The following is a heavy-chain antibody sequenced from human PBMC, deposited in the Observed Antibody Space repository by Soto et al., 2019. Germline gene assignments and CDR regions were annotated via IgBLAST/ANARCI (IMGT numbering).Heavy chain of an antibody. CDR1: GFTFSTYG. J-gene: IGHJ3*02. CDR3: ATELVRHHNNSGSTASDI. Sequence: GGSLRLSCAASGFTFSTYGIHWVRQAPGKGLEWVAFISYDGSDKFHADSLKGRFTISRDNSKDTLYLQMNSLRTEDTAVYYCATELVRHHNNSGSTASDIWGQGTMVTVSS. D-gene: IGHD3-22*01. V-gene: IGHV3-33*05. CDR2: ISYDGSDK.